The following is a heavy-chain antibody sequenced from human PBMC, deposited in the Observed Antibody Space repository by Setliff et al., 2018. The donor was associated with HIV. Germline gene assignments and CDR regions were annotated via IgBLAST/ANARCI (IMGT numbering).Heavy chain of an antibody. V-gene: IGHV4-39*01. CDR3: ATSRWLRSQHSDY. CDR1: GASITNTNYY. CDR2: VYYSGNT. J-gene: IGHJ4*01. D-gene: IGHD5-12*01. Sequence: PSETLSLTCTVSGASITNTNYYWGWIRQPPGKGLEWIGAVYYSGNTYYNPSLKSRITMSVDTSKNQFSLKLRSVTAADTAVFFCATSRWLRSQHSDYWGQGTLVTVSS.